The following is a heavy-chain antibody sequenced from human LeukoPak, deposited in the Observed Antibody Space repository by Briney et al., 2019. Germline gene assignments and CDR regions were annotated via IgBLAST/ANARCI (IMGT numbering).Heavy chain of an antibody. CDR1: GGSISSYY. D-gene: IGHD3-3*01. CDR2: IYYSGST. Sequence: SETLSLTCTVSGGSISSYYWGWIRQPPGKGLEWIGSIYYSGSTYYNPSLKSRVTISVDTSKNQFSLKLSSVTAADTAVYYCARKIGAMRPFDIWGQGTMVTVSS. V-gene: IGHV4-39*07. J-gene: IGHJ3*02. CDR3: ARKIGAMRPFDI.